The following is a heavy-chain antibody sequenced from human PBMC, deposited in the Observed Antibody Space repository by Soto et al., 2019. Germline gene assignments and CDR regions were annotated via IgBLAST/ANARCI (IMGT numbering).Heavy chain of an antibody. V-gene: IGHV1-69*01. D-gene: IGHD2-2*01. Sequence: QVQLVQSGAEVQKPGSSVKVSCKASGGTFSSYAISWVRQAPGQGLELMGGIIPISDTTNYAQKFQGRVTMTADESTSTAYMELSSLRSEDTAVYYCARSQGSSTSLEIYYYYYYGMDVWGQGTTVTVSS. J-gene: IGHJ6*02. CDR3: ARSQGSSTSLEIYYYYYYGMDV. CDR1: GGTFSSYA. CDR2: IIPISDTT.